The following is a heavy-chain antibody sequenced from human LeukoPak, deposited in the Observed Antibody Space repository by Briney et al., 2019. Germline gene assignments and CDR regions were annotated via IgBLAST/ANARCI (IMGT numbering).Heavy chain of an antibody. D-gene: IGHD2-2*01. CDR2: ISGSGVST. Sequence: GGSLRLSCAASGFTFSSYAMTWVRQAPGKGLEWVSAISGSGVSTYYADSVKGRFPISRDNSKNTLYLQMSSLRAEDTAVYYCAKDYRYCTSTSCYGDDAFDIWGQGTMVTVSS. J-gene: IGHJ3*02. CDR3: AKDYRYCTSTSCYGDDAFDI. CDR1: GFTFSSYA. V-gene: IGHV3-23*01.